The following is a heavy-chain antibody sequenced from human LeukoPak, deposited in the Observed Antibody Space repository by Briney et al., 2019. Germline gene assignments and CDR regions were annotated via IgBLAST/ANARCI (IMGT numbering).Heavy chain of an antibody. D-gene: IGHD3-10*01. CDR3: ARARSGSYDY. CDR1: GFTFSSYA. Sequence: GGSLRLSCAASGFTFSSYAMSWVRQAPGKGLEWVSGISGRDDNTYYADSVKGRFTISRDDSKNTLYLQMNSLRAEDTAVYYCARARSGSYDYWGQGTLVTVSS. CDR2: ISGRDDNT. V-gene: IGHV3-23*01. J-gene: IGHJ4*02.